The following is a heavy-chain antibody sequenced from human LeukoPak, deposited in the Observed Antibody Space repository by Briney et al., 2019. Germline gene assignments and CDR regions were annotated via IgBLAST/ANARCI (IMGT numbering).Heavy chain of an antibody. Sequence: SETLSLTCTVSGGSISNFYLSWIRQAAGKGLEWIGRIYPRGSDYNPSLKSRVTMSLDTSKKQFSLNLRSVTAADTAVYYCARVSSSWYQDWYFDLWGRGTLVTVSS. V-gene: IGHV4-4*07. CDR2: IYPRGS. D-gene: IGHD6-13*01. CDR3: ARVSSSWYQDWYFDL. CDR1: GGSISNFY. J-gene: IGHJ2*01.